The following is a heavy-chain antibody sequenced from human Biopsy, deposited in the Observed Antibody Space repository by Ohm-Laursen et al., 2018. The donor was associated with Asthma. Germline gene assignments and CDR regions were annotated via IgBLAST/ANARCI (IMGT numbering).Heavy chain of an antibody. Sequence: SSLRLSCTAPGFTFSSYAMSWVRQAPGKGLEWVSGISWNSGSIGYADSVKGRFTISRDNAKNSLYLQMNSLRVEDTALYYCAKATLGDIGKDYWGQGTLVTVSS. V-gene: IGHV3-9*01. J-gene: IGHJ4*02. CDR2: ISWNSGSI. CDR3: AKATLGDIGKDY. D-gene: IGHD2-21*01. CDR1: GFTFSSYA.